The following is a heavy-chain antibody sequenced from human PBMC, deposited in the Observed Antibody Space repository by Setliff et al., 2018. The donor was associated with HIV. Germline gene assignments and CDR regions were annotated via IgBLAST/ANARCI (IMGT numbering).Heavy chain of an antibody. Sequence: GGSLRLSCAASGFTVSSNYMSWVRQAPGKGLEWLAFIRSKGYGGTTEYAASVKGRFTISRDDSKGIAYLQMNSLKTEDTAVYYCTRVDYDFWSGPMTRYYFDYWGQGTLVTVSS. D-gene: IGHD3-3*01. V-gene: IGHV3-49*04. CDR3: TRVDYDFWSGPMTRYYFDY. J-gene: IGHJ4*02. CDR2: IRSKGYGGTT. CDR1: GFTVSSNY.